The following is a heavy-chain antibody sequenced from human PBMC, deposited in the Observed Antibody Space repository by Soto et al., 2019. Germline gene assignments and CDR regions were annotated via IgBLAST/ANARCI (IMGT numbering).Heavy chain of an antibody. V-gene: IGHV4-4*02. CDR1: GGAISSSKW. CDR3: ARASATIAAAAIFDY. CDR2: IYQSGST. D-gene: IGHD6-13*01. Sequence: PSESLSLTCADSGGAISSSKWWSWVRQPPGKGLEWIGEIYQSGSTNYNPSLESRVRMSVDKSRNQFSLKLTSVSAADTAVYYCARASATIAAAAIFDYWGQGTLVT. J-gene: IGHJ4*02.